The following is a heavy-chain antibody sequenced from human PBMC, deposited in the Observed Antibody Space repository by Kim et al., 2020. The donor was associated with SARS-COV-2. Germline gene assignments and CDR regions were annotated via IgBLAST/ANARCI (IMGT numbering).Heavy chain of an antibody. CDR3: AGRYCSGGSCSFDY. V-gene: IGHV4-38-2*02. Sequence: SETLSLTCTVSGYSISSGYYWGWIRQPPGKGLEWIGSIYHSGSTYYNPSLKSRVTISVDTSKNQFSLKLSSVTAADTAVYYCAGRYCSGGSCSFDYWGQGTLVTVSS. CDR2: IYHSGST. CDR1: GYSISSGYY. D-gene: IGHD2-15*01. J-gene: IGHJ4*02.